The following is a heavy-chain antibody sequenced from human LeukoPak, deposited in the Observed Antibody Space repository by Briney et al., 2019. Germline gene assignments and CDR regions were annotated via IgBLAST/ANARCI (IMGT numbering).Heavy chain of an antibody. V-gene: IGHV3-9*01. D-gene: IGHD3-10*01. Sequence: GGSLRLSCAASGFTFSSYAMHWVRQAPGKGLEWVSGISWNSGSIGYADSVKGRFTISRDNAKNSLYLQMNSLRAEDTALYYCAKDRYEYYYGSGSQATPWYFDLWGRGTLVTVSS. CDR2: ISWNSGSI. J-gene: IGHJ2*01. CDR3: AKDRYEYYYGSGSQATPWYFDL. CDR1: GFTFSSYA.